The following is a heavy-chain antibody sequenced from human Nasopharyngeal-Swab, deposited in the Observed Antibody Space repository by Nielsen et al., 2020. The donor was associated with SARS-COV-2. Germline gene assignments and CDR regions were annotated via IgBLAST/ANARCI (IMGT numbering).Heavy chain of an antibody. Sequence: GGSLRPSCAASGFTFSRSALTWVRQAPGKGLEWVSAIGVSGTMTYYADFVRGRFTISRDNSKNTLYLQMNSLRAEDTAVYYCARGSSRGMFDYWGQGTLVTVSS. CDR2: IGVSGTMT. V-gene: IGHV3-23*01. CDR3: ARGSSRGMFDY. CDR1: GFTFSRSA. J-gene: IGHJ4*02. D-gene: IGHD6-13*01.